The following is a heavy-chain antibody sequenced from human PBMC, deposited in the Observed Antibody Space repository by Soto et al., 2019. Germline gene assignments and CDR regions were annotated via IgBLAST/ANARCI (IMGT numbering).Heavy chain of an antibody. Sequence: ASVKVSCKASGYTFTGYYMHWVRQAPVQGLEWMGWINPNSGGTNYAQKFQGWVTMTRDTSISTAYMELSRLRSDDTAVYYCARDGHYYDSSGYPHDAFDIWGQGTMVTVSS. CDR3: ARDGHYYDSSGYPHDAFDI. V-gene: IGHV1-2*04. CDR2: INPNSGGT. D-gene: IGHD3-22*01. J-gene: IGHJ3*02. CDR1: GYTFTGYY.